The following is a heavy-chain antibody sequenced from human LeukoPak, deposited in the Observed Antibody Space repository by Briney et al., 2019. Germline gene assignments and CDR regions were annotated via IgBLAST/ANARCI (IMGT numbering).Heavy chain of an antibody. D-gene: IGHD2-15*01. CDR2: INPGNGDT. J-gene: IGHJ6*02. CDR3: ARERWHCRVNCYSVYYYALDV. CDR1: GYTFTNYA. V-gene: IGHV1-3*01. Sequence: ASVKVSCKGSGYTFTNYAVHWVRQAPGRRLEWLGWINPGNGDTKYSQNFQGRVTVTSDTSAATAYVELNSLTSEDTAVYYCARERWHCRVNCYSVYYYALDVWGQGTTVTVSS.